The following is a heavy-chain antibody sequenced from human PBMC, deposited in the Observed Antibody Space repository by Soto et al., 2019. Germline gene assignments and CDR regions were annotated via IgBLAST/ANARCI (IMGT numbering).Heavy chain of an antibody. Sequence: ASVKVSCKVSGYTLTELSMHWVRQAPGKGLEWMGGFDPEDGETIYAQKFQGRVTMTEDTSTDTAYMELSSLRSDDTTVYYCATRGPHCTNGVCYSGNWFDPWGQGTLVTVSS. CDR1: GYTLTELS. D-gene: IGHD2-8*01. CDR3: ATRGPHCTNGVCYSGNWFDP. J-gene: IGHJ5*02. V-gene: IGHV1-24*01. CDR2: FDPEDGET.